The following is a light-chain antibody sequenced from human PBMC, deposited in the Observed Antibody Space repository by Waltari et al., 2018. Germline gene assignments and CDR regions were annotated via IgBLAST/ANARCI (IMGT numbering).Light chain of an antibody. V-gene: IGKV1-39*01. J-gene: IGKJ1*01. CDR2: AAS. Sequence: DIQMTQSPSSLSASVVDRVTITCRASQSISSYLNWYQQKPGKAPKLRIYAASSLQSGVPSRFSGSGSGTDFTLTISSLQPEDFATYYCQQSYSTPRTFGQGTKVEIK. CDR1: QSISSY. CDR3: QQSYSTPRT.